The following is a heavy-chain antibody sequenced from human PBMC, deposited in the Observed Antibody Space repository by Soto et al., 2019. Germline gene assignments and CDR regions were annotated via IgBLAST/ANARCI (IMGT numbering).Heavy chain of an antibody. CDR3: SREYTKTVDGPTPYYFDY. CDR2: IYTSEDT. CDR1: GDSISSYY. V-gene: IGHV4-4*07. D-gene: IGHD6-19*01. J-gene: IGHJ4*02. Sequence: SETLSLTCSVSGDSISSYYWSWIRQPAGKGLEWIGRIYTSEDTNYNPSLKSRVTMSVDTSKNQFSLKLSSVTAADTAVYYCSREYTKTVDGPTPYYFDYWGQGTLVTVSS.